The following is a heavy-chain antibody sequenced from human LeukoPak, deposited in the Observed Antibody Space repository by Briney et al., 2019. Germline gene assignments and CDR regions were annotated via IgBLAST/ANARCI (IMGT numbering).Heavy chain of an antibody. V-gene: IGHV3-74*01. Sequence: GGSLRLSCAASGFTFSSYWMHWVRQAPGKGLVWVSRINSDGSSTSYADSVKGRFTISRDNAMNTLYLQMNSLRAEDTAVYYCARVATYYDSSGYNSGYFDYWGQGTLVTVSS. CDR3: ARVATYYDSSGYNSGYFDY. CDR2: INSDGSST. J-gene: IGHJ4*02. D-gene: IGHD3-22*01. CDR1: GFTFSSYW.